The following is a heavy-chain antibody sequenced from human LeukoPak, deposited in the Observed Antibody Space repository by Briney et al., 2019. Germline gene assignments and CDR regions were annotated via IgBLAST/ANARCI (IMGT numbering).Heavy chain of an antibody. CDR3: ASATGSYLPRGYYFDY. Sequence: SETLSLTCAVYGGSFSGYYWSWIRQPPGKGREWIGEINHSGSTNYNPSLKSRVTISVDTSKNQFSLKLSSVTAADTAVYYCASATGSYLPRGYYFDYWGQGTLVTVSS. J-gene: IGHJ4*02. CDR2: INHSGST. D-gene: IGHD1-26*01. CDR1: GGSFSGYY. V-gene: IGHV4-34*01.